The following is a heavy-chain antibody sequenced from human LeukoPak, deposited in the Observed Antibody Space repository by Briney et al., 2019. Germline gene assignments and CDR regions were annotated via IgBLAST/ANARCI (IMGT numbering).Heavy chain of an antibody. CDR1: GGSISSYY. D-gene: IGHD3-10*01. Sequence: KTSETLSLTCTVSGGSISSYYWSWIRQPPGKGLEWIGEINHSGSTNYNPSLKSRVTISVDTSKNQFSLKLSSVTAADTAVYYCARGSGGSRYYYYYGMDVWGQGTTVTVSS. V-gene: IGHV4-34*01. J-gene: IGHJ6*02. CDR2: INHSGST. CDR3: ARGSGGSRYYYYYGMDV.